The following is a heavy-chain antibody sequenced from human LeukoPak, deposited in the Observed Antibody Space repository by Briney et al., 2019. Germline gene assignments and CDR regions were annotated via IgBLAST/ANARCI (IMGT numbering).Heavy chain of an antibody. J-gene: IGHJ4*02. CDR1: GFTFSNYA. CDR2: LSSGGGST. V-gene: IGHV3-23*01. Sequence: GGSLRLSCAASGFTFSNYAMSWVRQAPGKGLEWVSGLSSGGGSTYYADSVKGRFTISRDNSKNTLYLQMNSLRAEDTAVYYCAKLNRYSSSWFDYWGQGTLVTVSS. CDR3: AKLNRYSSSWFDY. D-gene: IGHD6-13*01.